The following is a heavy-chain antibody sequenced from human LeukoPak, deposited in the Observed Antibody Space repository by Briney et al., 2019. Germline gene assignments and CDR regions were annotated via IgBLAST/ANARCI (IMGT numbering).Heavy chain of an antibody. CDR2: IYTSGTI. D-gene: IGHD3-22*01. V-gene: IGHV4-4*07. Sequence: SETLSLTCTVSGGSISSYYWSWIRQPAGTALEWIGRIYTSGTITYNPSLKSRVTMSVDTSKNQFSLKLSSVTAADTAVYYCARDRDYYDSRVYYYYYMDVWGKGTTVTISS. CDR3: ARDRDYYDSRVYYYYYMDV. CDR1: GGSISSYY. J-gene: IGHJ6*03.